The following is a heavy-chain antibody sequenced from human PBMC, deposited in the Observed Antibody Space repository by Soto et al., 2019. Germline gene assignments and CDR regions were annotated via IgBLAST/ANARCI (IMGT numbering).Heavy chain of an antibody. J-gene: IGHJ4*02. Sequence: SXTLSLTCNVSSASISNYFWEWIRQSPGKGLEWIGYIYYSGTTYYNPSLKSRVTMSVDTSKNQFSPKLSSVTAADTAVYYCGAYDSSGYIWGQGTLVTVS. CDR2: IYYSGTT. V-gene: IGHV4-59*08. CDR3: GAYDSSGYI. CDR1: SASISNYF. D-gene: IGHD3-22*01.